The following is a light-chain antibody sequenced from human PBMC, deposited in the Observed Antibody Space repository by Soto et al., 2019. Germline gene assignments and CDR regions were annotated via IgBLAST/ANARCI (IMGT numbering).Light chain of an antibody. V-gene: IGKV3-20*01. CDR1: QIITYGY. CDR3: QKYGSSPPK. CDR2: GPS. Sequence: EIVLTQSPVTLSLSPGEIATLSCSASQIITYGYLAWYQHKPGQAPRLLIFGPSSRASGIPDRFSGGGSGTDFSLTISRLEPEDFAVYFCQKYGSSPPKFGQGTKVDIK. J-gene: IGKJ1*01.